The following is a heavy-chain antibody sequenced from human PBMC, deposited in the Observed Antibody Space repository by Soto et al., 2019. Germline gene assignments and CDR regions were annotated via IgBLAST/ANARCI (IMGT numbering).Heavy chain of an antibody. D-gene: IGHD3-3*01. Sequence: ASVKVSCKASGYTFTSYDINWVRQATGQGPEWMGWMNPNSGNTGYAQKFQGRVTMTRNTSISTAYMELSSLRSEDTAVYYCARAGYYDFWSGSSYYYGMDVWGQGTTVTVSS. V-gene: IGHV1-8*01. CDR3: ARAGYYDFWSGSSYYYGMDV. CDR1: GYTFTSYD. J-gene: IGHJ6*02. CDR2: MNPNSGNT.